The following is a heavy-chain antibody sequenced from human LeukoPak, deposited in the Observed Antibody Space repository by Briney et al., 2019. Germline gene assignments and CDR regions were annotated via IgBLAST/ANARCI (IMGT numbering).Heavy chain of an antibody. D-gene: IGHD3-22*01. Sequence: ASVKVSCKPSGYTFNTYGITWVRQTPGQGLEWMGWISPYNGNTNYAQKFQGRVTMTTDTSTSTAYMELRSLRSDDTAVYYCARGPHERSGYPDDWGQGTLVTVSS. J-gene: IGHJ4*02. CDR3: ARGPHERSGYPDD. CDR2: ISPYNGNT. CDR1: GYTFNTYG. V-gene: IGHV1-18*01.